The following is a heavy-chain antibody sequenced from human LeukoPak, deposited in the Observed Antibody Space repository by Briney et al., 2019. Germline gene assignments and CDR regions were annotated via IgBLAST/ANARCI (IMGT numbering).Heavy chain of an antibody. D-gene: IGHD3-10*01. V-gene: IGHV3-23*01. J-gene: IGHJ4*02. CDR1: GFTVSGNY. Sequence: GGSLRLSCAASGFTVSGNYMGWVGQAPGKGLKGVSTIIGAGGSTTLPHYVKGPSTISRANPKSTPSLQLTSIGSAERALYSWAKAPGEGTLVRAVIITFDCWGQGTLVTASP. CDR3: AKAPGEGTLVRAVIITFDC. CDR2: IIGAGGST.